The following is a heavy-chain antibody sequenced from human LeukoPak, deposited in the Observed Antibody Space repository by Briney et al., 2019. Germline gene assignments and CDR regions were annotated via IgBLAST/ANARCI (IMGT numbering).Heavy chain of an antibody. CDR2: ISSSSSYI. CDR3: ARGVGNYGDYY. V-gene: IGHV3-21*01. J-gene: IGHJ4*02. Sequence: GGSLRLSCAASGFTFSSYSMNWVRQAPGKGLEWVSSISSSSSYIYYADSVKGRFTISRDNAKNSLYLQMNSLGAEDTAVYYCARGVGNYGDYYWGQGTLVTVSS. D-gene: IGHD4-17*01. CDR1: GFTFSSYS.